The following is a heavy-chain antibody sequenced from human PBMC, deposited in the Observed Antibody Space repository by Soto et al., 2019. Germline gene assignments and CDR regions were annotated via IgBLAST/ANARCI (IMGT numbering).Heavy chain of an antibody. J-gene: IGHJ6*02. D-gene: IGHD6-13*01. CDR1: GYSFTSYL. CDR3: ARSPSIAAAGTYYHYYYGMDV. V-gene: IGHV5-51*01. CDR2: IYPGDSDT. Sequence: PGESLKISFKGSGYSFTSYLICWVRQMPGKGLEWMGIIYPGDSDTRYSPSFQGQVTISADKSISTAYLQWSSLKASDTAMYYCARSPSIAAAGTYYHYYYGMDVWGQGTTVTVCS.